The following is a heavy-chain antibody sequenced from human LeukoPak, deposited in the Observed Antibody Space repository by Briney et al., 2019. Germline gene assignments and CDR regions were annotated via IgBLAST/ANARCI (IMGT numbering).Heavy chain of an antibody. V-gene: IGHV3-23*01. J-gene: IGHJ5*02. CDR3: AKDLGGNWFDP. CDR2: ISGSGGST. CDR1: GFTFSSYA. Sequence: GGSLRLSCAASGFTFSSYAMSWVRQAPGKGLGGVSAISGSGGSTYYADSVKGRFTISRDNSKNTLYLQMNSLRAEDTAVYYCAKDLGGNWFDPWGQGTLVTVSS. D-gene: IGHD1-26*01.